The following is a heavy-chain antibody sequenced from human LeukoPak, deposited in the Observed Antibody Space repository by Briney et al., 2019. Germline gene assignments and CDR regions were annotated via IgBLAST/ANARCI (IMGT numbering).Heavy chain of an antibody. CDR3: AIKISGSFY. CDR2: ITDNGGTR. CDR1: SFTFSTFT. V-gene: IGHV3-64*01. D-gene: IGHD6-19*01. Sequence: GGSLRLSCAASSFTFSTFTMHWVRQAPGKGLEYVSGITDNGGTRNYANSVKGRFTISRDNSKNTLYLQMGSLRPDDMAVYYCAIKISGSFYWGEGTLVTVSS. J-gene: IGHJ4*02.